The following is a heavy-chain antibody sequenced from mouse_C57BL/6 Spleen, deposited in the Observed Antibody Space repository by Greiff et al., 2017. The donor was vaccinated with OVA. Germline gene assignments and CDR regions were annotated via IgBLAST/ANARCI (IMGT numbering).Heavy chain of an antibody. CDR3: ARGDDYDLYYFDY. CDR2: IYPGGGYT. J-gene: IGHJ2*01. V-gene: IGHV1-63*01. D-gene: IGHD2-4*01. CDR1: GYTFTNYW. Sequence: QVQLQQPGAELVRPGTSVKMSCKASGYTFTNYWIGWAKQRPGHGLEWIGDIYPGGGYTNYNEKFKGKATLTADKSSSTAYMQFSSLTSEDSAIYYCARGDDYDLYYFDYWGQGTTLTVSS.